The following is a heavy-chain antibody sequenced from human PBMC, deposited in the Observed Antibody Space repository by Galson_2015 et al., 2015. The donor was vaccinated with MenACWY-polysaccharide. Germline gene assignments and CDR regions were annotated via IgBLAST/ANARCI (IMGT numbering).Heavy chain of an antibody. CDR1: GYKFTSYD. CDR2: MNPNSGNT. J-gene: IGHJ4*02. Sequence: SVKVSCKASGYKFTSYDINWVRHATGQGLEWMGWMNPNSGNTGYAQKFQGRVTMTSNSAITTAYMELSSLRSEDTAVYYCARVIARKYTFADSWGQGTLVTVSS. D-gene: IGHD2-21*01. V-gene: IGHV1-8*01. CDR3: ARVIARKYTFADS.